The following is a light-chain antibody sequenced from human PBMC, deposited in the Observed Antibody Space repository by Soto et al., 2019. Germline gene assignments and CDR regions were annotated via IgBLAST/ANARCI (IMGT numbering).Light chain of an antibody. CDR1: ESINSMY. CDR2: GAS. Sequence: EIVLTQSPDTLSLSPGERATLSCRASESINSMYLACYQQKPGQAPRLLIYGASSRATGIPDRFSGSGSGTDVSLIIRRLEPEDFAVYFCQQYGSSPPWTFGQGTTVEIK. V-gene: IGKV3-20*01. CDR3: QQYGSSPPWT. J-gene: IGKJ1*01.